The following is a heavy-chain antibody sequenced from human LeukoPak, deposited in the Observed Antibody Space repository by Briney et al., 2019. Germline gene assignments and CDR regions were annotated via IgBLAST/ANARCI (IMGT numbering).Heavy chain of an antibody. Sequence: SETLSLTCTVSGGSISSYYWSWIRQPAGKGLEWIGRIYTSESPTYNPSLKSRVTMSLDTSKSQFSLNLNSVTAADTAVYYCAKDTSGGDAFDIWGQGTMVTVSS. J-gene: IGHJ3*02. CDR2: IYTSESP. V-gene: IGHV4-4*07. D-gene: IGHD5-12*01. CDR3: AKDTSGGDAFDI. CDR1: GGSISSYY.